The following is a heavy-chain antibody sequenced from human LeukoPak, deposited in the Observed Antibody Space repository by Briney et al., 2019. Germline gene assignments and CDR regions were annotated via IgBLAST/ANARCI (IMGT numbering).Heavy chain of an antibody. V-gene: IGHV3-23*01. CDR2: ISGSGGST. CDR3: ARWDIRGTAHQLDY. Sequence: GGSLRLSCAASGFTFSSYAMSWVRQAPGKGLEWVSAISGSGGSTYYADSVKGRFTISRDNSKNTLYLQMNSLRAEDTAVYYCARWDIRGTAHQLDYWGQGTLVTVSS. CDR1: GFTFSSYA. J-gene: IGHJ4*02. D-gene: IGHD5-12*01.